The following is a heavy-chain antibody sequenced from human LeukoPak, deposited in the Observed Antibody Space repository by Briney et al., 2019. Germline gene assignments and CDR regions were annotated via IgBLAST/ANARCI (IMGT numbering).Heavy chain of an antibody. J-gene: IGHJ6*02. CDR2: ISSSGSTI. D-gene: IGHD6-19*01. Sequence: GSLRLSCAASGFTFSSHSMNWVRQAPGKGLEWVSYISSSGSTIYYADSVKGRFSISRDNAKNSLHLQMNSLRAEDTAVYYCARDIIAVAGRSYYYYGMDVWGQGTTVTVSS. CDR1: GFTFSSHS. V-gene: IGHV3-48*01. CDR3: ARDIIAVAGRSYYYYGMDV.